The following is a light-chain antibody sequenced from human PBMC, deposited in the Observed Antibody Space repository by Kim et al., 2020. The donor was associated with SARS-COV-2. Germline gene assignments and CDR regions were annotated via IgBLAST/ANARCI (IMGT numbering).Light chain of an antibody. V-gene: IGKV3-20*01. Sequence: PPWERAPLSCRASQSVGRRYIAWHPQTPGQAPRLLFYGASSGATGTQDRFRGSGSGTDFTLTISRLEPEDFAVYYCQQYDRPPWTFGLGTKVEIK. CDR2: GAS. CDR3: QQYDRPPWT. CDR1: QSVGRRY. J-gene: IGKJ1*01.